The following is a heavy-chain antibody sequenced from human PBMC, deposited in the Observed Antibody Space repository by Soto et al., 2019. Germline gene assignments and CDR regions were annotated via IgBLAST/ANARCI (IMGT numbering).Heavy chain of an antibody. CDR2: IYYSGST. CDR1: GGSISSSSYY. J-gene: IGHJ6*02. Sequence: QLQLQESGPGLVKPSETLSLTCTVSGGSISSSSYYWGWIRQPPGKGLEWIGSIYYSGSTYYNPSLKSRVTISVDTSKNPFSLKLSSVTAADTAVYYCARRVRYDSSGYYSDYYGMDVWGQGTTVTVSS. D-gene: IGHD3-22*01. CDR3: ARRVRYDSSGYYSDYYGMDV. V-gene: IGHV4-39*01.